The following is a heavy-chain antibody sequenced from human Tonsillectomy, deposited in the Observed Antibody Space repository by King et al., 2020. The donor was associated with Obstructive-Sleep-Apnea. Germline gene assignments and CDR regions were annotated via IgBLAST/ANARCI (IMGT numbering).Heavy chain of an antibody. CDR2: ISGMGAGT. J-gene: IGHJ3*02. Sequence: VQLVESGGGLVQPGGSLRLSCAASGFTFSSYAMNWVRQAPGEGLEWVSAISGMGAGTYYADSVEGRFTSSRDNSKKTMYLQMDSLRAEETALYYCAKVLWFGEEVAFDIWGQGTMVTVSS. V-gene: IGHV3-23*04. D-gene: IGHD3-10*01. CDR3: AKVLWFGEEVAFDI. CDR1: GFTFSSYA.